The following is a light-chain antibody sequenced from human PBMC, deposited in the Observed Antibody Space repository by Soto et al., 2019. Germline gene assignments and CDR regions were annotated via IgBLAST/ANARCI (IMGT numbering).Light chain of an antibody. CDR1: QPIRTW. J-gene: IGKJ1*01. V-gene: IGKV1-5*03. CDR2: KAS. CDR3: QQFNSYWT. Sequence: DIQVTQSPSTLSASVGDRVTITCRASQPIRTWLAWYQEKPGKAPKLLIYKASSLESGVPSRLSGSGSGTEFTLTISSLQPDDLATYYCQQFNSYWTFGQGTKVDIK.